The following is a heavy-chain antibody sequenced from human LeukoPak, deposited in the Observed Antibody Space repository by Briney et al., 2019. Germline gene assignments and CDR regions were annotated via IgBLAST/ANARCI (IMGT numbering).Heavy chain of an antibody. CDR3: ARLPKLWFGEFLY. J-gene: IGHJ4*02. CDR2: IDPSDSYT. D-gene: IGHD3-10*01. Sequence: GESLKISCKGSGYSFTSYWISWVRQMPGKGLEWMGRIDPSDSYTNYSPSFQGHVTTSADRSISTAYLQWSSLKASDTAMYYCARLPKLWFGEFLYWGQGTLVTVSS. V-gene: IGHV5-10-1*01. CDR1: GYSFTSYW.